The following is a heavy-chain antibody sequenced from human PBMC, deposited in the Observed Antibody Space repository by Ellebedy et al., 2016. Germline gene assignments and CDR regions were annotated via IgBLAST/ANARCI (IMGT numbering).Heavy chain of an antibody. Sequence: GGSLRLSCAASGFTVSSNYMSWVRQAPGKGLEWISVIYSGGTTNYADSGKGRFTISRDTSKNTLYLQMNNLRDEDTAVYYCATRILDGAWGQGTLVTVSS. V-gene: IGHV3-53*01. J-gene: IGHJ5*02. CDR2: IYSGGTT. D-gene: IGHD2-8*01. CDR1: GFTVSSNY. CDR3: ATRILDGA.